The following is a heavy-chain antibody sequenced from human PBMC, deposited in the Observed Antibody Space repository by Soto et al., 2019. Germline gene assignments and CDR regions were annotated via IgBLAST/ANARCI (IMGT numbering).Heavy chain of an antibody. CDR2: INHSGST. CDR3: ARGGRRRMDV. V-gene: IGHV4-34*01. Sequence: SETLSLTCAVYGGPFSGYYWSWIRQPPGKGLEWIGEINHSGSTNYNPSLKSRVTISVDTSKNQFSLKLSSVTAADTAVYYCARGGRRRMDVWGKGTTVTVSS. J-gene: IGHJ6*03. CDR1: GGPFSGYY.